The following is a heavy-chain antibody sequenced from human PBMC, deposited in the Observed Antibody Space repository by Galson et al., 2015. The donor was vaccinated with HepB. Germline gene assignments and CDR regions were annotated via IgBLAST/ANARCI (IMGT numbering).Heavy chain of an antibody. V-gene: IGHV3-11*01. J-gene: IGHJ6*03. CDR2: ISSSGSTI. D-gene: IGHD3-10*01. CDR3: ARDGSGSYTFYYYYYMDV. CDR1: GFTFSNYY. Sequence: SLRLSCAASGFTFSNYYMSWIRQAPGKGLEWVSYISSSGSTIYYADSVKGRFTISRDNAKNSLYLQMNSLRAEDTAVYYCARDGSGSYTFYYYYYMDVWGKGTTVTVSS.